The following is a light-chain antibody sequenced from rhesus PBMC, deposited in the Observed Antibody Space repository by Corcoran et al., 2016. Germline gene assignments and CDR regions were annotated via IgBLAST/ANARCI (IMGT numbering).Light chain of an antibody. V-gene: IGKV1-74*01. CDR3: QHGYGTPLT. CDR1: ENVNKY. Sequence: DIQMTQSPSSLSASVGDRVTITCRASENVNKYLNWYQQKPGKAPKLLIYKASILQSGVPSRFSGSGSRTDYTFTIGSLQPEDVATYYCQHGYGTPLTFGGGTKVEIK. CDR2: KAS. J-gene: IGKJ4*01.